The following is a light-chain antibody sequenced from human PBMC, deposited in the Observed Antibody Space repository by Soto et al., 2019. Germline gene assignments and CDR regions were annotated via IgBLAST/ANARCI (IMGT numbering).Light chain of an antibody. V-gene: IGLV2-14*01. J-gene: IGLJ2*01. Sequence: QSALTQPASVSGSPGQSITISCTGTSSDVGGYNYVSWYQQHPGKSPTLMISDVSNRPSGVSNRFSGFKSGNTASLTIYGLQAEDDADYYCSSYTSSSTMVFGGGTKLTVL. CDR2: DVS. CDR3: SSYTSSSTMV. CDR1: SSDVGGYNY.